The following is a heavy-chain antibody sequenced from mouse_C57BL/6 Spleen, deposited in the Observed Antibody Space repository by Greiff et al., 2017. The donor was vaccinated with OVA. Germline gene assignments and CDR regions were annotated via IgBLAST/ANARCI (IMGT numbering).Heavy chain of an antibody. CDR2: INPNNGGT. CDR3: ASPFTTVSSSYWYFDV. D-gene: IGHD1-1*01. V-gene: IGHV1-26*01. Sequence: VQLQQSGPELVKPGASVKISCKASGYTFTDYYMNWVKQSHGKSLEWIGDINPNNGGTSYNQKFKGKATLTVDKSSSTAYMELRSLTSEDSAVYYCASPFTTVSSSYWYFDVWGTGTTVTVSS. J-gene: IGHJ1*03. CDR1: GYTFTDYY.